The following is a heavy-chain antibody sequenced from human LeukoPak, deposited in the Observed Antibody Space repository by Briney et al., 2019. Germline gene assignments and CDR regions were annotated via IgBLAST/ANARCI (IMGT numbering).Heavy chain of an antibody. CDR1: GYTFTSYG. CDR2: ISAYNGNT. V-gene: IGHV1-18*01. J-gene: IGHJ3*02. D-gene: IGHD3-3*01. Sequence: VASVKVSCKASGYTFTSYGISWVRQAPGQGLEWMGWISAYNGNTNYAQKLQGRVTMATDTSTSTAYMELRSLRSDDTAVYYCARGNRLTIFGVVIPGPDAFDIWGQGTMVTVSS. CDR3: ARGNRLTIFGVVIPGPDAFDI.